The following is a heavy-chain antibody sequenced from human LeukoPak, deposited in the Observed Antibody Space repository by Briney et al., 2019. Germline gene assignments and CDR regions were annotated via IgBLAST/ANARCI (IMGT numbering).Heavy chain of an antibody. CDR3: ARVQLLGIAAALDAFDI. D-gene: IGHD6-13*01. J-gene: IGHJ3*02. Sequence: TASETLSLTCAVYGGSFSGYYWSWIRQPPGKGLEWIGEINHSGSTNYNPSLKSRVTISVDTSKNQFSLKLSSVTAADTAVYYCARVQLLGIAAALDAFDIWGQGTMVTVSS. CDR2: INHSGST. CDR1: GGSFSGYY. V-gene: IGHV4-34*01.